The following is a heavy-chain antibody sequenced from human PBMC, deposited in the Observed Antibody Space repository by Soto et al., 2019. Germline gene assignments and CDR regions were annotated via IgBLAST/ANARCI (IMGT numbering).Heavy chain of an antibody. CDR1: GGSVSSEYYY. CDR2: VFYTGTTGTT. J-gene: IGHJ5*02. CDR3: ARGSSGTSRWFDP. Sequence: SETLSLTCTVSGGSVSSEYYYWSWIRQSPEKGLEYIGYVFYTGTTGTTYYNPSLKSRITISIDTSKNQFSLQVKSVTAADTAVYYCARGSSGTSRWFDPWGQGTQVT. V-gene: IGHV4-30-4*01. D-gene: IGHD3-10*01.